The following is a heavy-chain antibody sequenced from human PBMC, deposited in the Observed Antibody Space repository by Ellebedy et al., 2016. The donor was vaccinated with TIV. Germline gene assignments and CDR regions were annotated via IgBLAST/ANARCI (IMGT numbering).Heavy chain of an antibody. CDR2: GYT. CDR1: GFIVSTNH. CDR3: AKGSFPFGDKSGRIYSFQY. Sequence: GESLKISCTASGFIVSTNHMSWVRQAPGKGLEWVGGYTNYADSVKGRFTISTHNSRNTLYLQMTNLRTEDTAVYYCAKGSFPFGDKSGRIYSFQYWGQGTLVTVSS. J-gene: IGHJ4*02. V-gene: IGHV3-53*04. D-gene: IGHD3-10*01.